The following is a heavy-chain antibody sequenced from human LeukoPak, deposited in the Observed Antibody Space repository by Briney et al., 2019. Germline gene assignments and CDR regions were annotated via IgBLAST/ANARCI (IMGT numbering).Heavy chain of an antibody. CDR2: INPNSGGT. Sequence: GSSVKVSCKASGGTFSSYAISWVRQARGQGLEWMGWINPNSGGTNYAQKFQGRVTMTRDTSISTAYMELSRLRSDDTAVYYCARAGFTAAAGRSYYGMDVWGQGTTVTVSS. V-gene: IGHV1-2*02. CDR1: GGTFSSYA. D-gene: IGHD6-13*01. J-gene: IGHJ6*02. CDR3: ARAGFTAAAGRSYYGMDV.